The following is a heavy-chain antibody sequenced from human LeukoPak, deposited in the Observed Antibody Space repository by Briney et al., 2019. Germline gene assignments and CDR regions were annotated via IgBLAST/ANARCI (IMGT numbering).Heavy chain of an antibody. CDR2: IIPIFGTA. V-gene: IGHV1-69*13. Sequence: SVNVSCKASGGTFSSYAISWVRQAPGQGLEWMGGIIPIFGTANYAQKFQGRVTITADESTSTAYMELSSLRSEDTAVYYCARGVDYGDEYFQHWGQGTLVTVSS. CDR3: ARGVDYGDEYFQH. D-gene: IGHD4-17*01. J-gene: IGHJ1*01. CDR1: GGTFSSYA.